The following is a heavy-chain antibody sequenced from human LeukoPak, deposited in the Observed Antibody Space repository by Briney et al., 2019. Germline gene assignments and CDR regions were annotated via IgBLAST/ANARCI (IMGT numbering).Heavy chain of an antibody. Sequence: ASVKVSCKASGYTFTSYYMHWVRQAPGQGLEWMGWISAYNGNTNYAQKLQGRVTMTTDTSTSTAYMELRSLRSDDTAVYYCASSLTTTTPYYYMDVWGKGTTVTVSS. J-gene: IGHJ6*03. CDR3: ASSLTTTTPYYYMDV. CDR2: ISAYNGNT. D-gene: IGHD4-11*01. CDR1: GYTFTSYY. V-gene: IGHV1-18*04.